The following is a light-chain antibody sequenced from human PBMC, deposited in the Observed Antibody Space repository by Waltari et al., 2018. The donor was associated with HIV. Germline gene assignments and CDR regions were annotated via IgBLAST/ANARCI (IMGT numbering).Light chain of an antibody. CDR2: GAS. J-gene: IGKJ3*01. Sequence: EIVLTQSPGTLSLSPGERATLSCRASQSVSSSDLAWYQQKPGQAPRLLIYGASSRATGIPDRFSGSGSGTDFTLTISRLEPEDFAVYYCQQYGSSPPFTFVPGTKVDSK. CDR3: QQYGSSPPFT. V-gene: IGKV3-20*01. CDR1: QSVSSSD.